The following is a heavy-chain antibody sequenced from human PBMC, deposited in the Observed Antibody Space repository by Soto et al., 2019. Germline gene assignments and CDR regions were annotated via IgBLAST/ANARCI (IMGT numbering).Heavy chain of an antibody. Sequence: EVQLLESGGTLVQPGGSLRLSCAASGFTLSSYGMSWVRQAPGKGLEWVSLIDSGGGGTYYADSEKGRFTISRDNYKNTMYLEMNSLRAEDTAVYYCAKRDPLFGYGMDVWGQGTTVTVSS. J-gene: IGHJ6*02. CDR3: AKRDPLFGYGMDV. D-gene: IGHD2-21*01. V-gene: IGHV3-23*01. CDR1: GFTLSSYG. CDR2: IDSGGGGT.